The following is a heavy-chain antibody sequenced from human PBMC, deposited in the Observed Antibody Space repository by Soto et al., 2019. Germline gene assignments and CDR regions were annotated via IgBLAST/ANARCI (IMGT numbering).Heavy chain of an antibody. CDR2: IYYSGST. J-gene: IGHJ4*02. D-gene: IGHD3-22*01. CDR1: GGSISSYY. Sequence: SETLSLTCTVSGGSISSYYWSWIRQPPGKGLEWIGYIYYSGSTNYNPSLKSRVTISVDTSKNQFSLKLSSVTAADTAVYYCARVTDYDSSGYYPIDYWGQGTLVTVSS. CDR3: ARVTDYDSSGYYPIDY. V-gene: IGHV4-59*01.